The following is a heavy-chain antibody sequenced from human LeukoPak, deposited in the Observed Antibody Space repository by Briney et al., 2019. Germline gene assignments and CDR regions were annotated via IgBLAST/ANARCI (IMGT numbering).Heavy chain of an antibody. J-gene: IGHJ4*02. CDR3: AKTYGSGSYYRLRNYYFDY. CDR1: GFTFSSYA. D-gene: IGHD3-10*01. V-gene: IGHV3-23*01. Sequence: PGGSLRLSCAASGFTFSSYAMSWVRQAPGKGLEWVSAISASGGSTYYADSVKGRFTISRDNSKNTLYLQMNSLRAEDTAVYYCAKTYGSGSYYRLRNYYFDYWGQGTLVTVSS. CDR2: ISASGGST.